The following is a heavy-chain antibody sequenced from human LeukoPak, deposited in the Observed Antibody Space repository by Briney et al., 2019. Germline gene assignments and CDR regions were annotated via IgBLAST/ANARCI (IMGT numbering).Heavy chain of an antibody. CDR3: ARDCSSTSCYTFFSYYYGMDV. Sequence: GGSLRLSCAASGFTFSSYSMNWVRQAPGKGLEWVSSISSSSRYIYYADSVKGRFTISRDNAKNSLYLQMNSLRAEDTAVYYCARDCSSTSCYTFFSYYYGMDVWGQGTTVTVSS. CDR1: GFTFSSYS. J-gene: IGHJ6*02. V-gene: IGHV3-21*01. D-gene: IGHD2-2*02. CDR2: ISSSSRYI.